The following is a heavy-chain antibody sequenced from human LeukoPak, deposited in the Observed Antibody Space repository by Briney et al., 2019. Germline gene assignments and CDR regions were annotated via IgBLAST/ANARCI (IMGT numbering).Heavy chain of an antibody. CDR1: GFTFSSYW. CDR2: ISPTGSTT. CDR3: ARGPNSNWSGLDS. D-gene: IGHD6-6*01. V-gene: IGHV3-74*01. J-gene: IGHJ4*02. Sequence: GGSLRLSCAASGFTFSSYWMNWARQAPGKGLVWVSRISPTGSTTSYADSVKGRFTVSRDNAKNTLYLQVNNLRAEDTAVYYCARGPNSNWSGLDSWGQGTLLTVSS.